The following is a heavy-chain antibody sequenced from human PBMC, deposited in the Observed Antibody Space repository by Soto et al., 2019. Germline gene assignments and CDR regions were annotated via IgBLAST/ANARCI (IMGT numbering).Heavy chain of an antibody. D-gene: IGHD1-26*01. Sequence: LSLTCTVSGGSISSSSYYLGWIRQAPGKGLEWVSYISSTGSYTNYADSVKGRFTISRDNAKNSLYLEMNSLRAEDTAVYYCARDKNGWEFLIDYWGPGPLVTVSS. V-gene: IGHV3-11*05. CDR1: GGSISSSSYY. J-gene: IGHJ4*02. CDR3: ARDKNGWEFLIDY. CDR2: ISSTGSYT.